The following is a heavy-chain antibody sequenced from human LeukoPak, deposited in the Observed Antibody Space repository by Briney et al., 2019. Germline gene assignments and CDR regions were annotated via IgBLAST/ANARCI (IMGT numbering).Heavy chain of an antibody. D-gene: IGHD2-15*01. V-gene: IGHV4-39*01. CDR3: ASQLLPDYYFDY. CDR2: IYYSGST. J-gene: IGHJ4*02. CDR1: SGSISAYY. Sequence: SETLSLTCTVSSGSISAYYWSWIRQPPGKGLEWIGSIYYSGSTYYNPSLKSRVTISVDTSKNQFSLKLTSVTAADTAVYYCASQLLPDYYFDYWGQGTLVTVSS.